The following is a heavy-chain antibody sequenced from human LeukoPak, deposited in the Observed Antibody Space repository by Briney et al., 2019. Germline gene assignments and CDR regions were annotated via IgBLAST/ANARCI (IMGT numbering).Heavy chain of an antibody. J-gene: IGHJ1*01. D-gene: IGHD3-9*01. V-gene: IGHV3-21*04. CDR3: ARDGHYDILTGYFQD. Sequence: GGSLRLSCAASGFTFSTYTMNWVRQAPGKGLEWVSYISTSNYIYYADSVKGRFTISRDNAKNSLYLQMNSLRAEDTAVYYCARDGHYDILTGYFQDWGQGTLVTVSS. CDR2: ISTSNYI. CDR1: GFTFSTYT.